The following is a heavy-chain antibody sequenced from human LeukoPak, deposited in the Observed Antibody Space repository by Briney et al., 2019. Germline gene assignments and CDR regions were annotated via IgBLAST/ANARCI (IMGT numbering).Heavy chain of an antibody. CDR2: ISSSGSTI. J-gene: IGHJ4*02. CDR3: ANLGFLVAGTFDY. V-gene: IGHV3-48*03. Sequence: GGSLRLSCAASGFTFSSYEMNWVRQAPGKGLEWVSYISSSGSTIYYADSVKGRFTISRDNAKNSLYLQMNSLRAEDTAVYYCANLGFLVAGTFDYWGQGTLVTVSS. CDR1: GFTFSSYE. D-gene: IGHD6-19*01.